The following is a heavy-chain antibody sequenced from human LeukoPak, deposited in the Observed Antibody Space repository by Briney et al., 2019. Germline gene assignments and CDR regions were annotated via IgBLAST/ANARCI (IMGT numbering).Heavy chain of an antibody. CDR1: GFTFSSYW. CDR2: INSDGSST. Sequence: PGGSLRLSCAASGFTFSSYWMHWVRQAPGKGLVWVSRINSDGSSTSCADSVKGRFTISRDNAKNTLYLQMNSLRAEDTAVYYCARGAYYYYMDVWGKGTTVTVSS. CDR3: ARGAYYYYMDV. J-gene: IGHJ6*03. V-gene: IGHV3-74*01.